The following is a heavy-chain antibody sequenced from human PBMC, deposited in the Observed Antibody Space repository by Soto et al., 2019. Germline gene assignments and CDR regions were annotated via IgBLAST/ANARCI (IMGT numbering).Heavy chain of an antibody. D-gene: IGHD2-21*02. Sequence: TLSLTCTISGGSISGFYWGWIRQPPGKGLEWIGNIYYSGSANYDPSLRSRVTISLNTSKNQFSLNLNSVTAADTAIYYCARWTYCGGDCYWLDFWGQGTLVTVSS. V-gene: IGHV4-59*01. CDR1: GGSISGFY. CDR2: IYYSGSA. J-gene: IGHJ4*02. CDR3: ARWTYCGGDCYWLDF.